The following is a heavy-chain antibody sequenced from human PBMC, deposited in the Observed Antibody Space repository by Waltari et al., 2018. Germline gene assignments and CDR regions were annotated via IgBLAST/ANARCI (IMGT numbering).Heavy chain of an antibody. CDR2: VDPEDGET. V-gene: IGHV1-69-2*01. Sequence: LERMGRVDPEDGETIYAEKFQGRVTITADTSTDTAYMELSSLRSEDTAVYYCATESSSGYPLLPHDYYYYMDVWGKGTTVTVSS. D-gene: IGHD3-22*01. J-gene: IGHJ6*03. CDR3: ATESSSGYPLLPHDYYYYMDV.